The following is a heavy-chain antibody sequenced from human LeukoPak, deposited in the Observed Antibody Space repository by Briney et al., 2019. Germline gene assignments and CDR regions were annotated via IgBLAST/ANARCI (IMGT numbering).Heavy chain of an antibody. D-gene: IGHD5-12*01. CDR3: AILVGYSGYDYSFDY. J-gene: IGHJ4*02. CDR1: GFTFSSYG. Sequence: GGSLRLSCAASGFTFSSYGMHWVRQAPGKGLEWVAFIRYDGSNKYYADSVKGRFTISRDNSKNTLYLQMNSLRAEDTAVYYCAILVGYSGYDYSFDYWGQGTLVTVSS. CDR2: IRYDGSNK. V-gene: IGHV3-30*02.